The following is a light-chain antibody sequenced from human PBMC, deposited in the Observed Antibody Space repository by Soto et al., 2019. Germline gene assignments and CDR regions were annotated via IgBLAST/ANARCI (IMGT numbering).Light chain of an antibody. Sequence: DIHMTQTPSTLSASVGDRVTITCRASQSISSWLAWYQQKPGKAPKLLIYDASSLESGVPSRFSGSGSGTEFTLTISSLQPDDFATYYCQQYNSYSGTFGQGTKVDSK. CDR3: QQYNSYSGT. V-gene: IGKV1-5*01. CDR2: DAS. J-gene: IGKJ1*01. CDR1: QSISSW.